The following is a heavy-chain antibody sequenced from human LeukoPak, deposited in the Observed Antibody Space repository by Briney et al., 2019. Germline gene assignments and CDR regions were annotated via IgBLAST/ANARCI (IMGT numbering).Heavy chain of an antibody. J-gene: IGHJ4*02. CDR3: ALTVTQPGFDY. V-gene: IGHV3-74*01. CDR2: INSDGSST. D-gene: IGHD4-17*01. Sequence: GGSLRLSCAASGFTFSSYGMHWVRQAPGKGLVWVSRINSDGSSTSYADSVKGRFTISRDNAKNTLYLQMNSLRAEDTAVYYCALTVTQPGFDYWGQGTLVTVSS. CDR1: GFTFSSYG.